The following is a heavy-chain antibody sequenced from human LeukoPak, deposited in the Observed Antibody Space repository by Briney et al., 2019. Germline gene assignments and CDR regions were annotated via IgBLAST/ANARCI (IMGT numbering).Heavy chain of an antibody. V-gene: IGHV4-39*07. CDR1: GGSISSSSYY. D-gene: IGHD3-10*01. J-gene: IGHJ4*02. Sequence: SETLSLTCTVSGGSISSSSYYWGWIRQPPGKGLEWIGSIYYSGTTYYNPSLKSRVTISVDTSKNQFSLKLSSVTAADTAVYYCATQYGSGSYYRPLNDYWGQGTLVTVSS. CDR3: ATQYGSGSYYRPLNDY. CDR2: IYYSGTT.